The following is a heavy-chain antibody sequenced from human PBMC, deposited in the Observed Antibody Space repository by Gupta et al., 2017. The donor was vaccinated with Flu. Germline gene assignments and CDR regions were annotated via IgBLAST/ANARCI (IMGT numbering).Heavy chain of an antibody. CDR3: VRDHDWAFTN. CDR2: IGSGGNV. V-gene: IGHV3-48*02. Sequence: EVHLVESGGHLVQPGGSLRLSGAASGFIFSDSNMNWARQAPGKGLEWVAYIGSGGNVDYADSVKGRFTISRDNAKNSLYLEMNSLRDEDTALYYCVRDHDWAFTNWGQGTLVTVSS. J-gene: IGHJ4*02. CDR1: GFIFSDSN. D-gene: IGHD3-9*01.